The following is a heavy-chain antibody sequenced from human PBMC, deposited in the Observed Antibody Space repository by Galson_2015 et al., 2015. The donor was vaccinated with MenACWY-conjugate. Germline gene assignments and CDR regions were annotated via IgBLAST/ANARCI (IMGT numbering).Heavy chain of an antibody. CDR1: GSSFTHYW. V-gene: IGHV5-51*01. D-gene: IGHD1-26*01. CDR2: ISPGDSNI. J-gene: IGHJ6*02. Sequence: QSGAEVKKPGESLQISCTGSGSSFTHYWIGWVRQMPGKGLEWMGPISPGDSNIRYSPPFQGQVTISADKSISTAYLQWYSLKASDTAIYYCARHPSGGRGMDVWGRGTTVTVSS. CDR3: ARHPSGGRGMDV.